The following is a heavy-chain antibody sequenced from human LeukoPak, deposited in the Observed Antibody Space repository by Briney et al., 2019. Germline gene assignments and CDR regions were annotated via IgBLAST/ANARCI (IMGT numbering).Heavy chain of an antibody. CDR3: ARSPYYDFWSGYFDY. V-gene: IGHV1-69*05. J-gene: IGHJ4*02. CDR2: IIPIFGTA. Sequence: ASVKVSCKASGGTFSTYAISWVRQAPGQGLEWMGGIIPIFGTANYAQKFQGRVTITTDESTSTAYMELSSLRSEDTAVYYCARSPYYDFWSGYFDYWGQGTLVTVSS. CDR1: GGTFSTYA. D-gene: IGHD3-3*01.